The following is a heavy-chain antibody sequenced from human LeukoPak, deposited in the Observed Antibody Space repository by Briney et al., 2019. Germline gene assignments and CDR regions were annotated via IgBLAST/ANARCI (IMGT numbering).Heavy chain of an antibody. J-gene: IGHJ5*02. CDR3: AREYCSSTSCYLWFDP. V-gene: IGHV3-53*04. Sequence: GGPLRLSCAASGFTVSSNYMSWVRQAPGKGLEWVSVIYSGGSTYYADSVKGRFTISRHNSKNTLYLQMNSLRAEDTAVYYCAREYCSSTSCYLWFDPWGQGTLVTVSS. D-gene: IGHD2-2*01. CDR1: GFTVSSNY. CDR2: IYSGGST.